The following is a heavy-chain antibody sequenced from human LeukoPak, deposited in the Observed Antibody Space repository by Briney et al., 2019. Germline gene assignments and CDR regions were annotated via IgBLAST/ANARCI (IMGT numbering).Heavy chain of an antibody. J-gene: IGHJ4*02. D-gene: IGHD6-13*01. CDR3: ARDVDRHSWPDY. CDR2: IKQDGSEK. CDR1: GFTFSSYW. V-gene: IGHV3-7*01. Sequence: GGSLRLSCAASGFTFSSYWMNWVRQLPGKGLEWLANIKQDGSEKYYVDSVKGRFTISRDNAKNSLYLQMNSLRTEDTAVYYCARDVDRHSWPDYWGQGTLVSVSS.